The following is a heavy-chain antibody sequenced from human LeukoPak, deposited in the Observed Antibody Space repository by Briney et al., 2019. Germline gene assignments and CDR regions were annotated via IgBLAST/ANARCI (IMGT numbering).Heavy chain of an antibody. Sequence: GESLKISCKGSGYSFTSYWIGWVRQMPGKGLEWMGIIYPGDSDTKYSPSFRGQVTISADKSTSTAYLQWSSLKASDTAMYYCARHEDCSGGSCYSLLDYWGQGTLVTVSS. CDR3: ARHEDCSGGSCYSLLDY. D-gene: IGHD2-15*01. CDR1: GYSFTSYW. CDR2: IYPGDSDT. J-gene: IGHJ4*02. V-gene: IGHV5-51*01.